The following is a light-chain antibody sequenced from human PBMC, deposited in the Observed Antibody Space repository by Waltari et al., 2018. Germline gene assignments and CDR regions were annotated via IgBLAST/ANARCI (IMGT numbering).Light chain of an antibody. Sequence: SYVVTQSPSVSVAPGETARITCGGANIGRKRVHWYQQRPGQAPGLVISYDSDRPSGIPERFSGSNSGNTATLTISWVEAEDEADYYCLVWHSTIDHQGVFGGGTKLTVL. CDR1: NIGRKR. V-gene: IGLV3-21*04. CDR2: YDS. CDR3: LVWHSTIDHQGV. J-gene: IGLJ2*01.